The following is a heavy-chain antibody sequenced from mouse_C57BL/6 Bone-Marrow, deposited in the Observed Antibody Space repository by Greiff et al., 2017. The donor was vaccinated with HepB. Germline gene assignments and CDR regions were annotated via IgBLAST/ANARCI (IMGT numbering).Heavy chain of an antibody. J-gene: IGHJ2*01. CDR3: ARHDEQKKVYGISTDH. D-gene: IGHD1-1*01. Sequence: VQLQESGAELVNPGASVKLSCKASGNTFTEYTIHWVKQRSGQGLEWIGWFYPGSGSIKYNEKFKDKATLTADKSSSTVYMELSRLTSEDSAVYFCARHDEQKKVYGISTDHWAEGTTLIVSP. CDR2: FYPGSGSI. V-gene: IGHV1-62-2*01. CDR1: GNTFTEYT.